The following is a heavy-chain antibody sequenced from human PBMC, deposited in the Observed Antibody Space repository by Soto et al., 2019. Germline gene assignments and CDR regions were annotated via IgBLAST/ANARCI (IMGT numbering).Heavy chain of an antibody. CDR3: ARNRQIYGMDV. CDR1: GGSISSGGYY. J-gene: IGHJ6*02. Sequence: SETLSLTCTVSGGSISSGGYYWSWIRQHPGKGLEWIGYIYYSGSTYYNPSLKSRVTISVDTSKSQFSLKLSSVTAADTAVYYCARNRQIYGMDVWGQGTTVTVSS. V-gene: IGHV4-31*03. CDR2: IYYSGST.